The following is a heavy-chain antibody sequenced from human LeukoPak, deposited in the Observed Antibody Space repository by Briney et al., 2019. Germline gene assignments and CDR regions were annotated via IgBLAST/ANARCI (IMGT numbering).Heavy chain of an antibody. CDR2: ISSTSTYI. CDR3: ARGRDSTSPGFGWFDP. J-gene: IGHJ5*02. D-gene: IGHD6-6*01. V-gene: IGHV3-21*01. Sequence: GGSLRLSCAASGFTFSDYTMSWVRQAPGKGLEWVSSISSTSTYIYYGDSLKGRFTISRDNAKNSLYLQMNSLRAEDSAVYYCARGRDSTSPGFGWFDPWGQGTLVTVSS. CDR1: GFTFSDYT.